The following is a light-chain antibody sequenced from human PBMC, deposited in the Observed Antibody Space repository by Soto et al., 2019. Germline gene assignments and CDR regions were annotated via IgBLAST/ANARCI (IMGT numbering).Light chain of an antibody. J-gene: IGKJ1*01. CDR3: QQYNSYSWS. V-gene: IGKV1-5*03. CDR2: KAS. Sequence: DIQMTQSPSTLSASVGDTVTITCRASQSFSNWLAWYQQKPGKAPKCLIYKASTLESGVPSRFSGSGSGTEVTLTISSLQPDDFATYYCQQYNSYSWSFGQGTKVEIK. CDR1: QSFSNW.